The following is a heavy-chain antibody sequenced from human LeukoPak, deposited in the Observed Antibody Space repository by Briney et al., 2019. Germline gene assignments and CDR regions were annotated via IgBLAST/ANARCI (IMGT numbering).Heavy chain of an antibody. Sequence: GGSLRLSCAVSGFTFSSYWMSWVRQAPGKGLEWVANIKKDGSEKYYVDSVKGRFTISRDNAKTSLYLQMNSLRAEDTAVYYCARHLSGVTGYTYGRGIDYWGQGTLVTVSS. D-gene: IGHD5-18*01. J-gene: IGHJ4*02. CDR2: IKKDGSEK. CDR1: GFTFSSYW. V-gene: IGHV3-7*01. CDR3: ARHLSGVTGYTYGRGIDY.